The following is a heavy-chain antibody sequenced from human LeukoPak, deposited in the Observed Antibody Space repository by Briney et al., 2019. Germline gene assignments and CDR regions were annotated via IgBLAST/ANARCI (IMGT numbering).Heavy chain of an antibody. Sequence: ASVKVSCEASGYTFTGYYMHWVRQAPGQGLEWMGWINPNSGGTNYAQKFQGRVTMTRDTSISTAYMELSRLRSDDTAVYYCARYIVVVPAAFDIWGQGTMVTVSS. CDR1: GYTFTGYY. CDR2: INPNSGGT. CDR3: ARYIVVVPAAFDI. V-gene: IGHV1-2*02. J-gene: IGHJ3*02. D-gene: IGHD2-2*01.